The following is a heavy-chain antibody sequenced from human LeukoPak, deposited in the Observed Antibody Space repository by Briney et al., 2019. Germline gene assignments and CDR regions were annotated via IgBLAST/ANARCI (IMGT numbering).Heavy chain of an antibody. V-gene: IGHV3-33*06. CDR1: GFTFSSYG. Sequence: GRSLRLSCAASGFTFSSYGLNGVGQAPGKGLEWVAVIWYDGSNKYYADSVKGRFTISRDNSKNTLYLQMNSLRAEDTAVYYCAKDHKDYWGQGTLVTVSS. CDR3: AKDHKDY. CDR2: IWYDGSNK. J-gene: IGHJ4*02.